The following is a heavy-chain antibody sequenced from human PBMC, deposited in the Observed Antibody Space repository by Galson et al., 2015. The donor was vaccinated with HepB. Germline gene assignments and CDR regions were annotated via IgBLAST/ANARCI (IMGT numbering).Heavy chain of an antibody. CDR3: ARTKAPYGSGSYGA. CDR1: GYTFTSYG. Sequence: SVKVSCKASGYTFTSYGISWVRQAPGQGLEWMGWISAYNGNTNYAQKLQGRVTMTTDTSTSTAYMVLRSLRSDDTAVYYCARTKAPYGSGSYGAWGQGTLVTVSS. J-gene: IGHJ4*02. D-gene: IGHD3-10*01. CDR2: ISAYNGNT. V-gene: IGHV1-18*04.